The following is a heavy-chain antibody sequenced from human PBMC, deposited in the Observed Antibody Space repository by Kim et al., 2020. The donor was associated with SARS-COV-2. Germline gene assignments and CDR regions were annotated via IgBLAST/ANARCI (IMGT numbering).Heavy chain of an antibody. CDR1: GGSFSGYY. V-gene: IGHV4-34*01. CDR2: INHSGST. CDR3: ATYDFWSGYDIDY. Sequence: SETLSLTCAVYGGSFSGYYWSWIRQPPGKGLEWIGEINHSGSTNYNPSLKSRVTISVDTSKNQFSLKLSSVTAADTAVYYCATYDFWSGYDIDYWGQGTLVTVSS. D-gene: IGHD3-3*01. J-gene: IGHJ4*02.